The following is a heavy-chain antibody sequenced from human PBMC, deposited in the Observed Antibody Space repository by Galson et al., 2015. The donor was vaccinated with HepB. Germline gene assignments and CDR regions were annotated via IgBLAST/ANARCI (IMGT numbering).Heavy chain of an antibody. Sequence: SLRLSCAASGFTFDDYTMHWVRQAPGKGLEWVSLISWDGGSTYYADSVKGRFTISRDNSKNSLYLQMNSLRTEDTALYYCAKDIIRDLRYGDFAFDYWGQGTLVTVSS. CDR2: ISWDGGST. J-gene: IGHJ4*02. D-gene: IGHD4-17*01. CDR3: AKDIIRDLRYGDFAFDY. CDR1: GFTFDDYT. V-gene: IGHV3-43*01.